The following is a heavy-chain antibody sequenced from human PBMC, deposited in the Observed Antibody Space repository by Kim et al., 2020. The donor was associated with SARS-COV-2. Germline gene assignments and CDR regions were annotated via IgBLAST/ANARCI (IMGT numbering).Heavy chain of an antibody. CDR3: ASPDIVVVPAAIPQEID. J-gene: IGHJ4*01. Sequence: GGSLRLSCAASGFTFSSYAMHWVRQAPGKGLEWVAVISYDGSNKYYADSVKGRFTISRDNSKNTLYLQMNSLRAEDTAVYYCASPDIVVVPAAIPQEID. D-gene: IGHD2-2*02. CDR1: GFTFSSYA. V-gene: IGHV3-30-3*01. CDR2: ISYDGSNK.